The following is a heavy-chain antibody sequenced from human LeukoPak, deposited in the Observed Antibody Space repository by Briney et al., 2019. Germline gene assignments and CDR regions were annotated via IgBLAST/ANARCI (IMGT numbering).Heavy chain of an antibody. Sequence: PGGSLRLSCAASGFTFSSYAMSWVRQAPGKGLEWVSAISGSGGSTHYADSVKDRFTISRDHSKNTLYLQMNSLRAEDTAVYYCAKAKVQYYDLFDIWGQGTMVTVSS. CDR3: AKAKVQYYDLFDI. D-gene: IGHD3-22*01. CDR1: GFTFSSYA. CDR2: ISGSGGST. J-gene: IGHJ3*02. V-gene: IGHV3-23*01.